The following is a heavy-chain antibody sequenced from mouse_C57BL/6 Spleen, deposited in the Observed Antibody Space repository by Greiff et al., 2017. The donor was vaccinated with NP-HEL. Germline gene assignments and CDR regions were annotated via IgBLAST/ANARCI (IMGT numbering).Heavy chain of an antibody. CDR2: INPNNGGT. Sequence: EVQLQQSGPELVKPGASVKISCKASGYTFTDYYMNWVKQSHGKSLEWIGDINPNNGGTSYNQKFKGKATLTVDKSSSTAYMELRSLTSEDSAVYYCAGTVVGAMDYWGQGTSVTVSS. CDR3: AGTVVGAMDY. V-gene: IGHV1-26*01. J-gene: IGHJ4*01. CDR1: GYTFTDYY. D-gene: IGHD1-1*01.